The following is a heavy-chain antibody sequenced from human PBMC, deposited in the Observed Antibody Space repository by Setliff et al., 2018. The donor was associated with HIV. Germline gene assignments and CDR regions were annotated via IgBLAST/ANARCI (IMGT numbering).Heavy chain of an antibody. CDR3: MWQWVPFDL. CDR1: GFNFGEYA. D-gene: IGHD6-19*01. Sequence: PGGSLRLSCTASGFNFGEYAMTWVRQAPGKGLEWVSFIRSKAYGGTAEYAAPVKGRFTISRDDSKKIAYLQMNILETEDTAIYYCMWQWVPFDLWGRGTLVTVSS. CDR2: IRSKAYGGTA. V-gene: IGHV3-49*04. J-gene: IGHJ2*01.